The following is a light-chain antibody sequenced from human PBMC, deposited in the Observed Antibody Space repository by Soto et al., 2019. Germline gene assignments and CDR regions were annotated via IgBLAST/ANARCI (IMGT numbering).Light chain of an antibody. Sequence: QSALTQPASVSGSPGQSITISCTGTSSDVGSYNLVSWYQQHPGKAPKLMIYDVSNRPSGVSNRFSGSKSGNTASLTISGLQAEDEADYYCSSFTSSITLVFGGGTKLTVL. V-gene: IGLV2-14*02. CDR2: DVS. CDR1: SSDVGSYNL. J-gene: IGLJ2*01. CDR3: SSFTSSITLV.